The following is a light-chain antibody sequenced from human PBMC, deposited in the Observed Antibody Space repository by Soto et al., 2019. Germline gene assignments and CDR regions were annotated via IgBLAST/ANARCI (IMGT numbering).Light chain of an antibody. V-gene: IGKV1-5*03. CDR3: QKYNSLYT. J-gene: IGKJ2*01. Sequence: DIQMTQSPSTLSASVGDRVTITCRASQSISSWLAWYQQKPGKAPKMLIYKASSLESEVPSRFSGRGSGTEFTLTISSRQPDDFATYYCQKYNSLYTFGQGTKLEIK. CDR1: QSISSW. CDR2: KAS.